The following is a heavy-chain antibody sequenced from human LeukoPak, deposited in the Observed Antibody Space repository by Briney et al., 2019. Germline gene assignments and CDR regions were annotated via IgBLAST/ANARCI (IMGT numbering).Heavy chain of an antibody. J-gene: IGHJ6*02. CDR1: SGSIRDKYY. V-gene: IGHV4-39*01. CDR2: QYYGSHT. D-gene: IGHD3-16*01. CDR3: ARHWGHNYYYGLGV. Sequence: SETLSLTCSVSSGSIRDKYYWGWIRQPPGKGLEWIASQYYGSHTYYTPSLESRATISLDASRNQSSLQLRSVTAADTAVYYCARHWGHNYYYGLGVWGQGTSVIVAS.